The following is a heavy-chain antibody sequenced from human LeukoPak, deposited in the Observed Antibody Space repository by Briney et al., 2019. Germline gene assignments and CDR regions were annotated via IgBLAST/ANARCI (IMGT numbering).Heavy chain of an antibody. D-gene: IGHD4-17*01. CDR2: IKSKTDGGTP. J-gene: IGHJ4*02. CDR3: TTDQTTVTTSDGLGY. CDR1: GFTFSNAW. Sequence: GGSLRLSCAASGFTFSNAWMSWVRQAPGKGLEWVGRIKSKTDGGTPDYAAPVKGRFTISRDDSKNTLYLQMNSLKTEDTAVYYCTTDQTTVTTSDGLGYWGQGTLVTVSS. V-gene: IGHV3-15*01.